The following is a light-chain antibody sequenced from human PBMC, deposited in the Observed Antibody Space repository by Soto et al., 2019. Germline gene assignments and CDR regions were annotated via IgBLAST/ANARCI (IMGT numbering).Light chain of an antibody. V-gene: IGKV3-11*01. Sequence: EIVLTQSPATLSLSPGERATLSCRASQSVSSYLAWYKQKPGKAPRLLIYDASNRATGIPARFSGSGSGTDFTLTISSLGPEDFAVYYCQQRSNWPTFGGGTKVDIK. CDR2: DAS. CDR1: QSVSSY. CDR3: QQRSNWPT. J-gene: IGKJ4*01.